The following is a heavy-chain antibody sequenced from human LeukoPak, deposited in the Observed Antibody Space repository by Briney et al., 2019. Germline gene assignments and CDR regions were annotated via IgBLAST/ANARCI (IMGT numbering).Heavy chain of an antibody. V-gene: IGHV4-39*07. CDR2: NYYRGST. CDR1: GGSISSGSYY. CDR3: AVFGVVIPDAYDI. J-gene: IGHJ3*02. Sequence: PSETLSLTCTVSGGSISSGSYYWGWIRQPPGKGLEWIGSNYYRGSTYYNPCLRSRVTISMDTSKNQFSVKLNSVTAADTAVYYCAVFGVVIPDAYDIWGQGTMVTVSS. D-gene: IGHD3-3*01.